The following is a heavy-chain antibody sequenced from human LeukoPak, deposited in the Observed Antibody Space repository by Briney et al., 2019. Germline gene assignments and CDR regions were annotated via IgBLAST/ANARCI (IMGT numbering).Heavy chain of an antibody. CDR1: GFTVSSNY. CDR2: IYSGGST. CDR3: ARIEIAAAVI. Sequence: GGSLRLSCAASGFTVSSNYMSWVRQAPGKGLEWVSVIYSGGSTYYADSVKGRSTISRDNSKDTLYLQMNSLRAEDTAVYYCARIEIAAAVIWGQGTLVTVSS. J-gene: IGHJ4*02. D-gene: IGHD6-13*01. V-gene: IGHV3-53*01.